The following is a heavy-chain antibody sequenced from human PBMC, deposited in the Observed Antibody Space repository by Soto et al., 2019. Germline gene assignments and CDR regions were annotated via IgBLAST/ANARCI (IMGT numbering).Heavy chain of an antibody. D-gene: IGHD6-6*01. CDR3: ASEGHSSSSHDAFDI. Sequence: ASVKVSCKASGYTFTSYGISWVRQAPGQGLEWMGWISAYNGNTNYAQKLQGRVTMTTDTSTSTAYMELRSLRSDDTAVYYCASEGHSSSSHDAFDIWGQGTMVTVSS. CDR1: GYTFTSYG. CDR2: ISAYNGNT. J-gene: IGHJ3*02. V-gene: IGHV1-18*01.